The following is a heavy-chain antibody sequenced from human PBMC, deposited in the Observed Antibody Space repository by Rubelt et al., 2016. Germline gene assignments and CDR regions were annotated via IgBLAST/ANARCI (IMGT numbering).Heavy chain of an antibody. CDR3: VKGYEMATILNY. V-gene: IGHV3-21*01. CDR1: GFTFSSYS. D-gene: IGHD5-24*01. J-gene: IGHJ4*02. Sequence: EVQLLESGGGLVQPGGSLRLSCAVSGFTFSSYSMNWVRQAPGKGLEWVSSISSSSSYIYYADSVKGRFTISRDNAKNTVYLQMDSLRAEDTAVYYCVKGYEMATILNYWGQGTLVTVSS. CDR2: ISSSSSYI.